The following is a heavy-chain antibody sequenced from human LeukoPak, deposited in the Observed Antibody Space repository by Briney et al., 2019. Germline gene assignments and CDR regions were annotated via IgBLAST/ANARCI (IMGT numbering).Heavy chain of an antibody. V-gene: IGHV1-8*01. J-gene: IGHJ6*03. CDR3: ARFPRSRGESYYMDV. CDR2: MNPHSDNT. D-gene: IGHD2-21*01. CDR1: GYTFTSYD. Sequence: ASVKVSCKASGYTFTSYDINWVRQATGQELEWMGWMNPHSDNTAYAQKFQGRVTMTTDTSTSTAYMELRSLRSDDTAVYYCARFPRSRGESYYMDVWGKGTTVTVSS.